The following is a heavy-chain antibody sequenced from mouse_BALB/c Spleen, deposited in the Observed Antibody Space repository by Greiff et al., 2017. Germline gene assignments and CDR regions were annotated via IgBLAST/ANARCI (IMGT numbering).Heavy chain of an antibody. Sequence: EVQLQQSGPELVKPGASVKMSCKASGYTFTSYVMHWVKQKPGQGLEWIGYINPYNDGTKYNEKFKGKATLTSDKSSSTAYMELSSLTSEDSAVYYCARDYVSSLWYFDVWGAGTTVTVSS. CDR3: ARDYVSSLWYFDV. CDR1: GYTFTSYV. CDR2: INPYNDGT. V-gene: IGHV1-14*01. D-gene: IGHD1-1*01. J-gene: IGHJ1*01.